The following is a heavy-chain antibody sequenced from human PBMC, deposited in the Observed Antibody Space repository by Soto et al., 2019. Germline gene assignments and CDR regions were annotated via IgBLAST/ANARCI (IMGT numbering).Heavy chain of an antibody. V-gene: IGHV4-59*01. CDR1: GGSISSYY. Sequence: SETLSLTCTVSGGSISSYYWSWIRQPPGKGLEWIGYIYYSGSTNYNPSLKSRLTISVETSKNQFSLKLSSVTTADTAVYYCARDGGNGYYGSGSFSDYYYGMDVWGQGTTVTVSS. CDR3: ARDGGNGYYGSGSFSDYYYGMDV. D-gene: IGHD3-10*01. J-gene: IGHJ6*02. CDR2: IYYSGST.